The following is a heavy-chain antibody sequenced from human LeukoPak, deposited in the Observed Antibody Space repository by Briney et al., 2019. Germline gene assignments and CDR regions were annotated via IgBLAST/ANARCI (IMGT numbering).Heavy chain of an antibody. CDR2: IKQDGSDK. CDR3: ARDSGSFFVDF. CDR1: GFTFSAYW. J-gene: IGHJ4*02. Sequence: GGSLRLSCAASGFTFSAYWMSWVRQAPGKGLEWVANIKQDGSDKYYVDSVKGRFTISRDNAKNSLYLQMNSLRAEDTAVYYCARDSGSFFVDFWGQGTLVTVSS. V-gene: IGHV3-7*01. D-gene: IGHD1-26*01.